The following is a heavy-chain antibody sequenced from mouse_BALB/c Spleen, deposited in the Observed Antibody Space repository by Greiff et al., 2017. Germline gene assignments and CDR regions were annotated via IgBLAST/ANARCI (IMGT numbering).Heavy chain of an antibody. CDR2: IAPGSGST. Sequence: DLVKPGASVKLSCKASGYTFTSYWINWIKQRAGQGLEWIGRIAPGSGSTYYNEMFKGKATLTVDTSSSTAYIQLSSLSSEDSAVYFCAYYRYDGVDYWGQGTTLTVSS. V-gene: IGHV1S41*01. CDR1: GYTFTSYW. D-gene: IGHD2-14*01. J-gene: IGHJ2*01. CDR3: AYYRYDGVDY.